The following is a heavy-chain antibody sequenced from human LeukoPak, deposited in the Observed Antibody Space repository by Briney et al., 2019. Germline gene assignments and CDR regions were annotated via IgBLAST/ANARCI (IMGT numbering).Heavy chain of an antibody. CDR3: AKDVGWYDAFDI. J-gene: IGHJ3*02. D-gene: IGHD6-19*01. CDR1: GFTFSNFA. V-gene: IGHV3-23*01. CDR2: ISSSGGAT. Sequence: GGSLRLSCAASGFTFSNFAMSWVRQAPGKGLEWVSTISSSGGATYYADSVKGRFTISRDNSKNTLYLQMNSLRAEDTAVYYCAKDVGWYDAFDIWGQGTMVTVSS.